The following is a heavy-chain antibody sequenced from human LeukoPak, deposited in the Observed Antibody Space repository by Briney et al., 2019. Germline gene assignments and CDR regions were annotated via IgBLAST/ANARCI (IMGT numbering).Heavy chain of an antibody. J-gene: IGHJ4*02. CDR2: ISSSSSYI. CDR1: GFTFSSYS. D-gene: IGHD3-22*01. Sequence: GGSLTLSCAASGFTFSSYSMNWARQAPGKGLEWVSSISSSSSYIYYADAVKGRFTISRDNAKNSLYLQMNSLRAEDTAVYYCARDTGAYYDSGGLDYWGQGTLVTVSS. V-gene: IGHV3-21*01. CDR3: ARDTGAYYDSGGLDY.